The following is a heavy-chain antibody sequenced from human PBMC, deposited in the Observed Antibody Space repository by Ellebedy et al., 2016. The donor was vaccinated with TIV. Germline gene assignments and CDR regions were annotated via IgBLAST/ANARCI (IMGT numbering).Heavy chain of an antibody. D-gene: IGHD3-10*01. CDR3: ARDSNGGHP. Sequence: SETLSLXXTVSGGSINNYYWSWIRQSPGKGLEWIGFIYYTGSTNYNPSLESRVTISLDTSKNQFSLRLTSVTAADTAVYYCARDSNGGHPWGQGTLVTVSS. CDR2: IYYTGST. V-gene: IGHV4-59*13. CDR1: GGSINNYY. J-gene: IGHJ4*02.